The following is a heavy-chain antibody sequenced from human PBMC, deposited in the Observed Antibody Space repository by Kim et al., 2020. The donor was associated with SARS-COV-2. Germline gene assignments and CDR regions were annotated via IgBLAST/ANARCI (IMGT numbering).Heavy chain of an antibody. Sequence: GGSLRLSCAASGFILSDYYMSWIRQAPGKGLEWVSYISSTGSAIYYSDSVKGRFTISRDNAKNSLSLQMNSLRAEDTALYYCARDYKSGWDSWGQGTLVT. J-gene: IGHJ4*02. V-gene: IGHV3-11*01. CDR3: ARDYKSGWDS. CDR2: ISSTGSAI. CDR1: GFILSDYY. D-gene: IGHD6-25*01.